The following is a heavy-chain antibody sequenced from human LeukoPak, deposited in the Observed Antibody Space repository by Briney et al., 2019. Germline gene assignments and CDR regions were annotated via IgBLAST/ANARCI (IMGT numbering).Heavy chain of an antibody. Sequence: SVKVSCKASGGTFSSYAISWVRQAPGQGLEWMGTIIPIFGTTDYAQKFQGRVTITADESTGTAYMELSSLRSEDTALYYCARARTIFGVVPPIFDYWGQGTLVTVSS. D-gene: IGHD3-3*01. V-gene: IGHV1-69*13. CDR2: IIPIFGTT. CDR1: GGTFSSYA. CDR3: ARARTIFGVVPPIFDY. J-gene: IGHJ4*02.